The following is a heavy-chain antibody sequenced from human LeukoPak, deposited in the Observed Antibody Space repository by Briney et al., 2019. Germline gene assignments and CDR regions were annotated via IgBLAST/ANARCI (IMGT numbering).Heavy chain of an antibody. Sequence: GGSLRLSCAASGFNLNHYAMHWVRQVPGKGLEWVSLITGDGGHQFYAGSVKGRFTISRDNNKNSLYLQMNGLSTEDSAFYFCAVIPYYDISTGFYSSFEHWGQGTQVTVSS. CDR3: AVIPYYDISTGFYSSFEH. V-gene: IGHV3-43*02. CDR1: GFNLNHYA. J-gene: IGHJ4*02. D-gene: IGHD3-9*01. CDR2: ITGDGGHQ.